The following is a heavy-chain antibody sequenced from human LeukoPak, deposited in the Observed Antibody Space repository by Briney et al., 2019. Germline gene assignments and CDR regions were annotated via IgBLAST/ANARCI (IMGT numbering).Heavy chain of an antibody. V-gene: IGHV3-23*01. J-gene: IGHJ3*02. D-gene: IGHD3-22*01. CDR1: GFTVSSYA. CDR3: AKWFVSYYYDSSGRVI. CDR2: ISGSGGST. Sequence: GGSPRLSCAASGFTVSSYAMSWVRQAPGKGLEWDSAISGSGGSTYYADSVKGRFTISRDNSKNTLYLQMNSLRAEDTAVYYCAKWFVSYYYDSSGRVIWGQGTMVTVSS.